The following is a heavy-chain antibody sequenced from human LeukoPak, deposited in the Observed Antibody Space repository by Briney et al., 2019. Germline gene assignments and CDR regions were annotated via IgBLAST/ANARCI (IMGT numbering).Heavy chain of an antibody. D-gene: IGHD1/OR15-1a*01. V-gene: IGHV1-8*01. CDR2: MNPNSGNT. J-gene: IGHJ6*02. Sequence: SVKVSCKASGYTFTSYDINWVRQATGQGLEWMGWMNPNSGNTGYAQKFQGRVTMTRNTSISTAYMELSSLRSEDTAVYYCARGWNTVVRNYYYGMDVWGQGTTVTVPS. CDR1: GYTFTSYD. CDR3: ARGWNTVVRNYYYGMDV.